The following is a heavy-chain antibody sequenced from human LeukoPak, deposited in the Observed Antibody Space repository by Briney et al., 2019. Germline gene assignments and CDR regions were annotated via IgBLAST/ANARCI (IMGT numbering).Heavy chain of an antibody. D-gene: IGHD3-10*01. J-gene: IGHJ3*02. CDR1: GYSFTNYW. CDR2: IYPGDSDT. Sequence: GESLKISCQASGYSFTNYWIGWVRQMPGKGLEWMAIIYPGDSDTRYSPSLQGQVTISADKSISTAYLQWSSLKASDTAMYYCSRRRFGDDIWGQGTMVTVSS. V-gene: IGHV5-51*01. CDR3: SRRRFGDDI.